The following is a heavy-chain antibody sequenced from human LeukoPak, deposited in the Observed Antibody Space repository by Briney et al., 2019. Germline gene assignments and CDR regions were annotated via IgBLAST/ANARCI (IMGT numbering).Heavy chain of an antibody. CDR1: GDSVSSNSAT. CDR2: TYYRSRWYN. J-gene: IGHJ3*02. D-gene: IGHD1-14*01. CDR3: ARGTPWAFDI. V-gene: IGHV6-1*01. Sequence: SQTLSLTCAISGDSVSSNSATWNWIRQSPSRGLEWLGRTYYRSRWYNDYAVSVRSRITINPDTSKYQFSLQLNSVTPEDTAVYYCARGTPWAFDIWGQGALVTVSS.